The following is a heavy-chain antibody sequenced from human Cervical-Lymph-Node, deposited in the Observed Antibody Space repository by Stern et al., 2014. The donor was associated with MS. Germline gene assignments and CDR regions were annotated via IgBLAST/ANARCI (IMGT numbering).Heavy chain of an antibody. Sequence: VQLVQSGGGLVKPGGSLRLSCAGSGFRFSDFYMTWIRKSPERGLEWVSYISNSGQSIYYADSVKGRFTISRDNAKNSLYLEMNSLRVEDAGTYYCARRKRSSDYWGQGTLVTVSS. CDR3: ARRKRSSDY. J-gene: IGHJ4*02. CDR1: GFRFSDFY. V-gene: IGHV3-11*01. CDR2: ISNSGQSI.